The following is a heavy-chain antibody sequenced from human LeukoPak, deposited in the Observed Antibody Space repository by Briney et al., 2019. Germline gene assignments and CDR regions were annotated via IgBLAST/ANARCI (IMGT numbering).Heavy chain of an antibody. Sequence: GRSLRLSCAASGFTFSSYSMHWVRQGPGQGLEWVAVISYYGNNKNYAESVKGRFTISRDNSKNTLYLQMNSLRAEDTAVYYCARAYIAAAGTGYFDSWAREPWSPSPQ. CDR1: GFTFSSYS. D-gene: IGHD6-13*01. CDR2: ISYYGNNK. CDR3: ARAYIAAAGTGYFDS. V-gene: IGHV3-30-3*01. J-gene: IGHJ4*02.